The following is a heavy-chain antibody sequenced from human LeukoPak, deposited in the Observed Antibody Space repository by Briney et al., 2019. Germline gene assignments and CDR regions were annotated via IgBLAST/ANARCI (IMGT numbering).Heavy chain of an antibody. Sequence: PGGSLRLSXAASGFTFSSYWMSWVRQAPGKGLEWVANIKQDGSDKYYVDSVKGRFTISRDNAKNSVYLQMNSLRAEDTALYYCARAVAENWFDPWGQGTLVTVSS. CDR3: ARAVAENWFDP. V-gene: IGHV3-7*01. CDR2: IKQDGSDK. D-gene: IGHD6-19*01. CDR1: GFTFSSYW. J-gene: IGHJ5*02.